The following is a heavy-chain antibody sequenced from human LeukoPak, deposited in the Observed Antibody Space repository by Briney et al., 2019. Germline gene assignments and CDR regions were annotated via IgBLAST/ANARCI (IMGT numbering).Heavy chain of an antibody. J-gene: IGHJ6*02. D-gene: IGHD3-10*01. Sequence: SETLSLTCTVSGDSIRSYYWSWIRQPPGKGLEWIGCIYYSGSANYSPSLKSRVTISLDTTQNQFSLNLTSVTAADTAVYYCARSSGSGSRNYYYYPLDVWGQGTTVTVSS. V-gene: IGHV4-59*01. CDR2: IYYSGSA. CDR3: ARSSGSGSRNYYYYPLDV. CDR1: GDSIRSYY.